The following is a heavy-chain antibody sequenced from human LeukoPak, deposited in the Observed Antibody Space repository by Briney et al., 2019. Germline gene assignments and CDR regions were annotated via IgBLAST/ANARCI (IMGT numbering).Heavy chain of an antibody. CDR2: ISGYNGNT. CDR1: GYTFTSYG. J-gene: IGHJ4*02. D-gene: IGHD2-15*01. V-gene: IGHV1-18*01. CDR3: ARDQFLLGYCSGGRGCRRAYYFDY. Sequence: GASVKVSCKASGYTFTSYGISWVRQAPGQGLEWMGWISGYNGNTNCAQKFQGRVTMTTDTSTSTAYMEVGSLRSDDTAVYYCARDQFLLGYCSGGRGCRRAYYFDYWGQGTLVTVSS.